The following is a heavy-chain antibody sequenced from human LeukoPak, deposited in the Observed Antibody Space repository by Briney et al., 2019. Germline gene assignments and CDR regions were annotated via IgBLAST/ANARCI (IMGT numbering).Heavy chain of an antibody. J-gene: IGHJ4*02. CDR3: AKDLRAQWAFDY. CDR1: GFTFSSYW. V-gene: IGHV3-7*01. CDR2: IKQDGSEK. D-gene: IGHD1-26*01. Sequence: PGGSLRLSCAASGFTFSSYWMSWVRQAPGKGLEWVANIKQDGSEKYYVDSVKGRFTISRDNSKNTLYLQMNSLRAEDTAVYYCAKDLRAQWAFDYWGQGTLVTVSS.